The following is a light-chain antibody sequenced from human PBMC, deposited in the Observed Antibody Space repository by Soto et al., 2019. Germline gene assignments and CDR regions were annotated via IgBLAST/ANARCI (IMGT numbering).Light chain of an antibody. CDR1: QSISSW. J-gene: IGKJ4*01. CDR2: KES. Sequence: DIQMTQSPSTLSASAGDRVTITCRASQSISSWLAWYQQKPGKAPNLLIYKESTLESGVPSRFSGSGSGTEFTLTVSSLQPDDFATYYCQQYDSYPLTFGGGTKVEIK. CDR3: QQYDSYPLT. V-gene: IGKV1-5*03.